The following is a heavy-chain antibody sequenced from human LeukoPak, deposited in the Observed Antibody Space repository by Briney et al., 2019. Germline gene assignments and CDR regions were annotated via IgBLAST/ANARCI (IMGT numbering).Heavy chain of an antibody. Sequence: GGSLRLSCAASGFTFTDAWMSWVRQAPGKELEWVGRIKRTTEGGTTDYAAPVKGRFTISRDDSKNRLYLQMNSLQTEDTAVYYCARVDTAMVPAFIDYWGQGTLVTVSS. D-gene: IGHD5-18*01. CDR3: ARVDTAMVPAFIDY. V-gene: IGHV3-15*01. CDR2: IKRTTEGGTT. J-gene: IGHJ4*02. CDR1: GFTFTDAW.